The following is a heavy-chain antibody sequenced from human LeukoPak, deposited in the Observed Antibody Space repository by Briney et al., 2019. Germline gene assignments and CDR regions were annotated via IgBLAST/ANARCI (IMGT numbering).Heavy chain of an antibody. CDR2: IYTSGST. Sequence: SQTLSLTCTVSGGSISSGSYYWSWIRQPAGKGLEWIGRIYTSGSTNYNPSLKSRVTISVDTSKNQFSLKLSSVTAADTAVYYCARDRYGSYYDSSGYTYYFDYWGQGTLVTVSS. CDR3: ARDRYGSYYDSSGYTYYFDY. V-gene: IGHV4-61*02. CDR1: GGSISSGSYY. D-gene: IGHD3-22*01. J-gene: IGHJ4*02.